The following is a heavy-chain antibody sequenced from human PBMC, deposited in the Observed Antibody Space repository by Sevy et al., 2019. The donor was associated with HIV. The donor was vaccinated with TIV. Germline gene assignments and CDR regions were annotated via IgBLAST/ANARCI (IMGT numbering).Heavy chain of an antibody. CDR1: GGSISSGGYY. Sequence: SETLSLTCTVSGGSISSGGYYWSWIRQHTGKGLEWIGYIYYSGSTYYNPSLKSRVTISVDTSKNQFSLKLSSVTAADTAVYYCAREGGEQWLGIDYWGQGTLVTVSS. J-gene: IGHJ4*02. D-gene: IGHD6-19*01. V-gene: IGHV4-31*03. CDR2: IYYSGST. CDR3: AREGGEQWLGIDY.